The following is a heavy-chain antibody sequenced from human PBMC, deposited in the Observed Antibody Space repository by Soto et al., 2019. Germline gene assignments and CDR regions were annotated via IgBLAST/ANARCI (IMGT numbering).Heavy chain of an antibody. CDR2: INPKSGGT. D-gene: IGHD2-8*01. J-gene: IGHJ6*02. CDR3: ARGHSTDCSNGVCSFFYNHGTDV. CDR1: GYSFTDYH. Sequence: ASVKVSCKASGYSFTDYHIHWVRQAPGQGLEWLGRINPKSGGTSTAQKFQGWVTMTRDRSISTVYMELTRLRSDDTAVYFCARGHSTDCSNGVCSFFYNHGTDVWGQGTTVTVSS. V-gene: IGHV1-2*04.